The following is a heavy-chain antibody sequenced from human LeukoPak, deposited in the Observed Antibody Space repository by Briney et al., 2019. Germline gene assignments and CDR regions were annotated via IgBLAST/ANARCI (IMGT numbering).Heavy chain of an antibody. V-gene: IGHV3-74*01. CDR2: INGEGSRI. J-gene: IGHJ6*02. CDR3: ARDPGYYYYGMDV. CDR1: GFNLRTYW. Sequence: PGGSLRLSCAVTGFNLRTYWIHWGRHSPGRGLEWGARINGEGSRISYADSVRGRFTISRDNAKNTAYLQMNSLRAEDTALYYCARDPGYYYYGMDVWGQGTTVVVSS.